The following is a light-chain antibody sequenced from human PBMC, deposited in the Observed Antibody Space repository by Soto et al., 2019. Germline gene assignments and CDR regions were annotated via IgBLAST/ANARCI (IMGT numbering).Light chain of an antibody. Sequence: EIVLTQSPGTLSLSPGERATLSCRASQSVRSNFLAWYQQKPGQAPRLLIYGASNRATGIPDRFSGRWSGTDFTLTISSLEPEDFAVYYCQQRSNWPPITFGQGTRLE. CDR3: QQRSNWPPIT. V-gene: IGKV3D-20*02. J-gene: IGKJ5*01. CDR1: QSVRSNF. CDR2: GAS.